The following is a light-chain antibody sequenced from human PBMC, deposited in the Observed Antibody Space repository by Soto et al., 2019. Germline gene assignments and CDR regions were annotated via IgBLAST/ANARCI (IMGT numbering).Light chain of an antibody. Sequence: QSALTQPASVSGSPGQSITISCTGTSSDVGGYNYVSWYQQHPGKAPKFMIYDVSNRPSGVSTRFSGSKSGNTASLTISGLQAEDEAVYYCNSYTTSNTRQIVFGTGTKLTVL. CDR1: SSDVGGYNY. CDR2: DVS. V-gene: IGLV2-14*01. J-gene: IGLJ1*01. CDR3: NSYTTSNTRQIV.